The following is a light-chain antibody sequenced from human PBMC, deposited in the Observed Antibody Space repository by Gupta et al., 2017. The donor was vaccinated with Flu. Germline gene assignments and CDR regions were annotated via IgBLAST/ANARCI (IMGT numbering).Light chain of an antibody. CDR2: LGS. CDR3: MQALQTPIT. Sequence: VTPGEPASISCRSSQSRLHSNGYNYLDWYLQKPGQSPQLLIYLGSNRASGVPDRFSGSGSGTDFTLKISRVEAEDVGVYYCMQALQTPITFGQGTQVEIK. J-gene: IGKJ5*01. CDR1: QSRLHSNGYNY. V-gene: IGKV2-28*01.